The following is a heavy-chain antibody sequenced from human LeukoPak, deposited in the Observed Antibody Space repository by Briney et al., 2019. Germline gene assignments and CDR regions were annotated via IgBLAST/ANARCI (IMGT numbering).Heavy chain of an antibody. V-gene: IGHV1-69*05. Sequence: ASVKVSCKXSGGTFSSYAISWVRQAPGQGLESMGRIIPIFGTANYAQKFQGRVTITTDESTSTAYMELSSPRSEDTAVYYCATDYCSGGSCHDYWGQGTLVTVSS. CDR3: ATDYCSGGSCHDY. CDR2: IIPIFGTA. CDR1: GGTFSSYA. J-gene: IGHJ4*02. D-gene: IGHD2-15*01.